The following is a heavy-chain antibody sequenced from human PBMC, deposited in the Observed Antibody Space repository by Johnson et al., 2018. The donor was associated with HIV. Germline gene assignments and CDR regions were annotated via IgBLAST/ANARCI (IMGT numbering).Heavy chain of an antibody. Sequence: HVQLVESGGGLVQPGGSLRLSCAASGFTVSSNYMSWVRQAPGKGLEWVAVISYDGSNKYYADSVKGRFTISRDNSKNTLYLQMNSLRAEDTAVYYCARVRLDSGGSVVTGRDAFDIWGQGTMVTVSS. D-gene: IGHD3-22*01. CDR2: ISYDGSNK. CDR3: ARVRLDSGGSVVTGRDAFDI. J-gene: IGHJ3*02. CDR1: GFTVSSNY. V-gene: IGHV3-30-3*01.